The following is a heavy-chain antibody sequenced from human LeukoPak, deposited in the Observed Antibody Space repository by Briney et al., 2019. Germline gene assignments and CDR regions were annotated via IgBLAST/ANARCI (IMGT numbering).Heavy chain of an antibody. CDR3: VKEVDGQFV. J-gene: IGHJ4*02. V-gene: IGHV3-21*01. Sequence: PGGSLRLSCAASGFSFGNYTMSWVRQLPGRRLEWVSSISTDSSYKYYGGSVRGRFSISRDNAKKSLYLQLNSLRVDDTAVYYCVKEVDGQFVWGQGTLVSVSS. D-gene: IGHD2-2*01. CDR2: ISTDSSYK. CDR1: GFSFGNYT.